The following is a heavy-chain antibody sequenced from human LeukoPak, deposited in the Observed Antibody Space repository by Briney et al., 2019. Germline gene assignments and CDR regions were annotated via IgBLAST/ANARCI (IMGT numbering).Heavy chain of an antibody. CDR3: ARDPRPYGSGSYYNYGMDV. J-gene: IGHJ6*02. Sequence: ASVKVSCKASGYTSTSYYMHWVRQAPGQGLEWMGIINPSGGSTSYAQKFQGRVTMTRDTSTSTVYMELSRLRSDDTAVYYCARDPRPYGSGSYYNYGMDVWGQGTTVTVSS. V-gene: IGHV1-46*01. D-gene: IGHD3-10*01. CDR2: INPSGGST. CDR1: GYTSTSYY.